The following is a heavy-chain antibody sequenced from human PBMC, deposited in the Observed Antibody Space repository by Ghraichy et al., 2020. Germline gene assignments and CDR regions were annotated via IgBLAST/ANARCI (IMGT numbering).Heavy chain of an antibody. V-gene: IGHV3-23*01. CDR3: SNLPQDDLWVPNGMDV. CDR2: VSGSGGST. Sequence: LSLTCAVSGVTFSSYAMNWVRQAPGKGLEFVSGVSGSGGSTYYADSVKSRFTITSDNSQNTLYLQMNSLKAEDTAVYYCSNLPQDDLWVPNGMDVWGQGTTVTVSS. CDR1: GVTFSSYA. J-gene: IGHJ6*02. D-gene: IGHD3-16*01.